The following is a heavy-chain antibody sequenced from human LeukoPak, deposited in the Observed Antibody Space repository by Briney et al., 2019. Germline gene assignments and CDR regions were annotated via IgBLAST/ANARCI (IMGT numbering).Heavy chain of an antibody. V-gene: IGHV1-24*01. CDR1: GYTLTELS. Sequence: ASVKVSCKVSGYTLTELSMHWVRQTPGKGLEWMGGFDPEDGETIYAQKLQGRVTMTKDTSTSTAYMELRSLRSDDTAVYYCARGVGEPPLGTNYYYMDVWGTGTTVTVSS. CDR2: FDPEDGET. D-gene: IGHD3-10*01. CDR3: ARGVGEPPLGTNYYYMDV. J-gene: IGHJ6*03.